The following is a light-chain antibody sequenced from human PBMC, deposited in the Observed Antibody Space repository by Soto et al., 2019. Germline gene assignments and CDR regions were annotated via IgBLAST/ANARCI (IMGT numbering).Light chain of an antibody. CDR3: QQYGSSPPT. Sequence: IVLTQAPGTLSLSPGERATLSCRASQSVSRYLTWYQQKPGQGHRVLIYGASSRATGIQDRFSGSGSGTDFTLTINRLEPEDFAVYYCQQYGSSPPTFGQGTKVDIK. V-gene: IGKV3-20*01. J-gene: IGKJ1*01. CDR1: QSVSRY. CDR2: GAS.